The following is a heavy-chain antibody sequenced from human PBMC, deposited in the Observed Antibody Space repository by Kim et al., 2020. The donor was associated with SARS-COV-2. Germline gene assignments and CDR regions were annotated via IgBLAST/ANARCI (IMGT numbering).Heavy chain of an antibody. CDR1: GGSISSYY. J-gene: IGHJ3*02. V-gene: IGHV4-59*08. CDR2: IYYSGST. D-gene: IGHD3-22*01. Sequence: SETQSLTCTVSGGSISSYYWSWIRQPPGKGLEWIGYIYYSGSTNYNPSLKSRVTISVDTSKNQFSLKLSSVTAADTAVYYCARHKDSSGYYYSVDAFDIWGQGTMVTVSS. CDR3: ARHKDSSGYYYSVDAFDI.